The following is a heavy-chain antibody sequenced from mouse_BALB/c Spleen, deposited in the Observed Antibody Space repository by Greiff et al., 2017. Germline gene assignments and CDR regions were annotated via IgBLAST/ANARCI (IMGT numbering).Heavy chain of an antibody. CDR3: ARWGSTMTSDY. CDR1: GFNIKDTY. J-gene: IGHJ2*01. V-gene: IGHV14-3*02. Sequence: VQLKESGAELVKPGASVKLSCTASGFNIKDTYMHWVKQRPEQGLEWIGRIDPANGNTKYDPKFQGKATITADTSSNTAYLQLSSLTSEDTAVYYCARWGSTMTSDYWGQGTTLTVSS. D-gene: IGHD2-4*01. CDR2: IDPANGNT.